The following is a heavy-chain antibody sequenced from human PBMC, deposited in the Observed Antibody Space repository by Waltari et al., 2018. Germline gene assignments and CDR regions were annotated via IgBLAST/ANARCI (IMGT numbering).Heavy chain of an antibody. CDR1: GYTFPDTN. D-gene: IGHD2-15*01. CDR3: ARMPVVVPEDAFDI. J-gene: IGHJ3*02. Sequence: EVQLVQSGAEVKKPGATVKLPCKAAGYTFPDTNMHWVQQAPGKGLEWMGRVDPEDGETIYAEKFQGRVTITADTSTDTAYMELSSLRSEDTAVYYCARMPVVVPEDAFDIWGQGTMVTVSS. V-gene: IGHV1-69-2*01. CDR2: VDPEDGET.